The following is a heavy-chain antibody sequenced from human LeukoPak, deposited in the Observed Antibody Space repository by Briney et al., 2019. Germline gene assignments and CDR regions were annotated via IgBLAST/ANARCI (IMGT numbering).Heavy chain of an antibody. CDR3: AREVGATSSTNYYFDY. D-gene: IGHD1-26*01. CDR1: GGSFSGYY. J-gene: IGHJ4*02. Sequence: SETLSLTCAVYGGSFSGYYWSWIRQPPGKGLEWIGEINHSGSTNYNPSLKSRVTISVDTSKNQFSLKQSSVTAADTAVYYCAREVGATSSTNYYFDYWGQGTLVTVSS. V-gene: IGHV4-34*01. CDR2: INHSGST.